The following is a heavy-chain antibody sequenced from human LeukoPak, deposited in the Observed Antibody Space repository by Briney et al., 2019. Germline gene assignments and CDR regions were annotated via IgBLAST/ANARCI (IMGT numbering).Heavy chain of an antibody. J-gene: IGHJ5*02. Sequence: SETLSLTCTVSGGSIDSNFWTWIRQPPGKGLEWIGYIYYSGTTNYTPSLKSRVTMSVDMSKNQFSLKLSSVTAADTAVYYCARRSSSWKNGFDPWGQGTLVTVSS. D-gene: IGHD6-13*01. CDR1: GGSIDSNF. V-gene: IGHV4-59*12. CDR3: ARRSSSWKNGFDP. CDR2: IYYSGTT.